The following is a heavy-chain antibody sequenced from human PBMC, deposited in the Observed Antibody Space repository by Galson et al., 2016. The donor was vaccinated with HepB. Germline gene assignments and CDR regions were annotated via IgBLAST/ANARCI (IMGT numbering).Heavy chain of an antibody. CDR2: MNPNSGNT. CDR3: ARDNKQLHCTSGVCSFDF. D-gene: IGHD2-8*01. Sequence: SVKVSCKASGYTFTSYDINWVRQATGQGLEWMGWMNPNSGNTGYAQKFQGRVTMTRDTSISTAYMELSSLRSEDTAVYYCARDNKQLHCTSGVCSFDFWGQGTLVTVSS. CDR1: GYTFTSYD. V-gene: IGHV1-8*01. J-gene: IGHJ4*02.